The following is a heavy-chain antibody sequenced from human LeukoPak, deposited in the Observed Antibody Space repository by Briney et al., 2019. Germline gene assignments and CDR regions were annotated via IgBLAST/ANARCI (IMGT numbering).Heavy chain of an antibody. Sequence: PSETLSLTCTVSGGSISSYYWSWIRQPPGKGLEWIGYIYYSGSTNYNPSLKSRVTISVDTSKNQFSLKLSSVTAADTAVYYCARTYYYDTYTAYDAFDIWGQGTMVTVSS. CDR3: ARTYYYDTYTAYDAFDI. D-gene: IGHD3-22*01. J-gene: IGHJ3*02. CDR1: GGSISSYY. V-gene: IGHV4-59*01. CDR2: IYYSGST.